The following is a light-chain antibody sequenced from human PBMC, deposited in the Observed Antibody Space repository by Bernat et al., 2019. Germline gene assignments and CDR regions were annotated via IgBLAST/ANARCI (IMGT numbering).Light chain of an antibody. CDR1: QGIDNY. V-gene: IGKV1-16*02. CDR3: QQYNTFPWT. J-gene: IGKJ1*01. Sequence: DIQMTQSPSSLSASVGDSVTITCRASQGIDNYLAWLQQKPGEAPKSLIYGAFTLQSGVPSKFSGSGSGTDFTLTISSLQPEDFATYFCQQYNTFPWTFGQGTKVEIK. CDR2: GAF.